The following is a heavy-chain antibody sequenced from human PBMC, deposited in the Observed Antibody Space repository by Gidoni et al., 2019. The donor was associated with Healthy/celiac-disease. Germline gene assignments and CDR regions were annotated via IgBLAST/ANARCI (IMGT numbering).Heavy chain of an antibody. CDR3: AKDTLELRYYYYGMDV. CDR1: GFPFRSYA. J-gene: IGHJ6*02. Sequence: EVQLVESGGGLVQPGGSLRLSCAASGFPFRSYAMSWVRQAPGKGLEWVSAMSGSGGSTYYADSVKGRFTISRDNSKNTLYLQMNSLRAEDTAVYYCAKDTLELRYYYYGMDVWGQGTTVTVSS. CDR2: MSGSGGST. V-gene: IGHV3-23*04. D-gene: IGHD1-7*01.